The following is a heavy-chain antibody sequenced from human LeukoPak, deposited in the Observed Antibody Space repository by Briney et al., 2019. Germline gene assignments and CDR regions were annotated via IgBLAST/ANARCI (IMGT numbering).Heavy chain of an antibody. CDR1: GYTFTGYY. V-gene: IGHV1-2*04. D-gene: IGHD3-3*01. CDR2: INPNSGGT. Sequence: ASVKVSCKASGYTFTGYYMHWVRQAPGQGLEWMGWINPNSGGTNYAQKFQGWVTMTRDTSISTAYMELSRLRSDDTAVYYCARVNAPSYYDFRSGYYLSQVYYGMDVWGQGTTVTVSS. CDR3: ARVNAPSYYDFRSGYYLSQVYYGMDV. J-gene: IGHJ6*02.